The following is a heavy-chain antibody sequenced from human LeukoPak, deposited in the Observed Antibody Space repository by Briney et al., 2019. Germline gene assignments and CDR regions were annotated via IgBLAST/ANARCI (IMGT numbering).Heavy chain of an antibody. CDR1: GYTLTELS. V-gene: IGHV1-2*02. D-gene: IGHD2-15*01. CDR2: INPNSGGT. CDR3: ARGDIVVVVAAIKFSVDWFDP. J-gene: IGHJ5*02. Sequence: EASVKVSCKVSGYTLTELSMHWVRQAPGQGLEWMGWINPNSGGTNYAQKFQGRVTITRDTSISTAYMELSRLRSDDTAVYYCARGDIVVVVAAIKFSVDWFDPWGQGTLVTVSS.